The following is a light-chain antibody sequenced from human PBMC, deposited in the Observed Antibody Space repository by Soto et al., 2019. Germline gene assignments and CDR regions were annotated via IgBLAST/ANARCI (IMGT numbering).Light chain of an antibody. V-gene: IGLV2-11*01. CDR1: SSDVGGYNF. J-gene: IGLJ1*01. CDR2: DVT. CDR3: CSYAGSDTYV. Sequence: QSVLTQPRSVSGSPGQSVTISCTGTSSDVGGYNFVSWYQHPPGKAPKLMLYDVTNRPSGVPDRFSGSKSDNTASLTISGHQAEDEADYYCCSYAGSDTYVFGTGTKLTVL.